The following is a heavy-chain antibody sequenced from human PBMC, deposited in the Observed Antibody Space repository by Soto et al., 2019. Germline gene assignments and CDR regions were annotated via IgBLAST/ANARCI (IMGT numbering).Heavy chain of an antibody. CDR2: IWYDGSNK. J-gene: IGHJ6*02. V-gene: IGHV3-33*01. CDR3: ARDAGYCSGCSCYPPLHDGMEV. D-gene: IGHD2-15*01. Sequence: GGSLRLSCAASGFTFSSYGMHWVRQAPGKGLEWVAVIWYDGSNKYYADSVKGRFTISRDNSKNTLYLQMNSLRAEDTAVYYCARDAGYCSGCSCYPPLHDGMEVWGQGTTVTVSS. CDR1: GFTFSSYG.